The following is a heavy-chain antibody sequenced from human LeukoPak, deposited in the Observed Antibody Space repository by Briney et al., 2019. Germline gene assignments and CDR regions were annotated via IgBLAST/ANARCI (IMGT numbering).Heavy chain of an antibody. CDR1: GGTFSSYA. Sequence: GSSVKVSCKASGGTFSSYAMSWVRQAPGHGIEWIGGIIPIFGTANYAQKFQGRVTITADKSTSTAYMELSSLRSEDTAVYYCASWQMTTVTTLAFDIWGQGTMVTVSS. D-gene: IGHD4-17*01. CDR2: IIPIFGTA. J-gene: IGHJ3*02. CDR3: ASWQMTTVTTLAFDI. V-gene: IGHV1-69*06.